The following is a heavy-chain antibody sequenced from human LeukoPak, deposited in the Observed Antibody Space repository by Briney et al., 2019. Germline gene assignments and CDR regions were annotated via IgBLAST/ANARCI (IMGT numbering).Heavy chain of an antibody. D-gene: IGHD2-8*02. CDR2: VHDSGRT. CDR1: GGSISNSY. CDR3: AKNQVLDEDVFNV. J-gene: IGHJ3*01. V-gene: IGHV4-59*01. Sequence: SETLSLTCTVSGGSISNSYWTWIRQSPGTGLEYIAYVHDSGRTNYNPSLKSRATISIDTTKNQISLKLTSVTTADTAVYYRAKNQVLDEDVFNVWGQGTMVTVSS.